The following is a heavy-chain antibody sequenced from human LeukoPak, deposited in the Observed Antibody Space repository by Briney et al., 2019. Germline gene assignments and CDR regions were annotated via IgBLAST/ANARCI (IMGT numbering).Heavy chain of an antibody. D-gene: IGHD1-26*01. V-gene: IGHV5-10-1*01. J-gene: IGHJ4*02. Sequence: GESLKISCKGSGYSFTSYWISWVRQMPGKGLEWMGRIEPSDSYTNYSPSFQGHVTISADKSISTAYLQWSSLKASDTAMYYCARLGGHPPYYFDYWGQGTLVTVSS. CDR1: GYSFTSYW. CDR3: ARLGGHPPYYFDY. CDR2: IEPSDSYT.